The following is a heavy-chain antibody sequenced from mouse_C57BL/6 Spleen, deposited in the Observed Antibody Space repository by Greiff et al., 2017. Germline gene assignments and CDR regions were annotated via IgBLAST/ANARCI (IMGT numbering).Heavy chain of an antibody. CDR2: ILPGSGST. CDR3: ASHRQLSPFAY. CDR1: GYTFTGYW. J-gene: IGHJ3*01. D-gene: IGHD3-2*02. V-gene: IGHV1-9*01. Sequence: QVQLQQSGAELMKPGASVKLSCKATGYTFTGYWIEWVKQRPGHGLEWIGEILPGSGSTNYNEKVKGKATFTADTASNTAYMQLSRLTTEDSAIYYCASHRQLSPFAYWGQGTLVTVSA.